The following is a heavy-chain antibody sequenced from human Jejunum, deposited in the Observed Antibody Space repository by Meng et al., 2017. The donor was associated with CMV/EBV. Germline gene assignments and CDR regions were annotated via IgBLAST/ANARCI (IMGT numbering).Heavy chain of an antibody. CDR2: ILWDDDR. CDR3: ARGGPVFDF. J-gene: IGHJ4*02. V-gene: IGHV2-5*02. CDR1: GFSLTTTGMG. Sequence: QFTLKESGPTLVKPNPTLTLTCSFSGFSLTTTGMGVGWIRQPPGKALEWLALILWDDDRLYNPSLKTRVTITKDMSTNQVVLTMTNMDPADTGTYYCARGGPVFDFWGQGALVTVSS.